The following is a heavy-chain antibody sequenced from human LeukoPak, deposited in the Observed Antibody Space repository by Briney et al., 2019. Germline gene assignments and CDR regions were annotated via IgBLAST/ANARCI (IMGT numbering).Heavy chain of an antibody. D-gene: IGHD2-2*01. Sequence: GGSLRLSCAASGFTFSDYYMSWIRQAPGKGLEWVSYISSSGSTIYYADSVKGRFTISRDNAKNSLYLQMNSLRAEDTAVYYCARDWGYCSSTSCYLYYFDYWGQGTLVTVSS. J-gene: IGHJ4*02. CDR1: GFTFSDYY. CDR2: ISSSGSTI. CDR3: ARDWGYCSSTSCYLYYFDY. V-gene: IGHV3-11*01.